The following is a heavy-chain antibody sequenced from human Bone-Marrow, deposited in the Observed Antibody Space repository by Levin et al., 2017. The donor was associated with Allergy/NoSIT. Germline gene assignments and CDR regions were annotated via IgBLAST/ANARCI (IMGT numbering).Heavy chain of an antibody. D-gene: IGHD3-10*01. CDR3: AREDASGSFVDY. J-gene: IGHJ4*02. V-gene: IGHV4-39*07. CDR2: IFYSGNT. Sequence: SESLSLTCSVSGDSISSSSYYWGWIRQPPGKGLEWIGTIFYSGNTYYNPSLKSRVTLSVDTSKNQFSLKLASVTAADTAVYYCAREDASGSFVDYWGQGTLVIVSS. CDR1: GDSISSSSYY.